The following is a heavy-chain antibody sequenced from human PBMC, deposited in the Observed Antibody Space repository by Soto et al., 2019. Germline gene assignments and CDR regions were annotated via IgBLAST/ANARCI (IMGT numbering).Heavy chain of an antibody. CDR2: IYYSGST. CDR1: GGSISSGGYY. V-gene: IGHV4-31*03. CDR3: ARAGIQLATVTYFDH. Sequence: SETLSLTCTVSGGSISSGGYYWSWIRQHPGKGLEWIGYIYYSGSTYYNPSLKSRVTILVDTSYNQFSLKVSSVTAADTAVYYCARAGIQLATVTYFDHWGQGTPVTVSS. J-gene: IGHJ4*02. D-gene: IGHD4-4*01.